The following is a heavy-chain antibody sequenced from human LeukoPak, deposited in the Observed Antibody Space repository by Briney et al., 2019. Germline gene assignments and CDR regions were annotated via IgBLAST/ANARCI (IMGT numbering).Heavy chain of an antibody. CDR1: GGSFSGYY. CDR2: INHSGST. CDR3: ARHSSWFRHFDS. D-gene: IGHD6-19*01. Sequence: SETLSLTCAVYGGSFSGYYWSWIRQPPGKGLEWIGEINHSGSTNYNPSLKSRVTISEDTSKNQFSLKLSSVTAADTAVYYCARHSSWFRHFDSWGQGTLVTVSS. V-gene: IGHV4-34*01. J-gene: IGHJ4*02.